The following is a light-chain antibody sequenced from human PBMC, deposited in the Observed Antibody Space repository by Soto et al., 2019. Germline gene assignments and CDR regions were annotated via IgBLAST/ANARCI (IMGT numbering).Light chain of an antibody. Sequence: QLVLTQPPSASASLGASVTLTCTLSSGYSNYKVDWYQQRPGKGPRFVMRVGTGGIVGSKGDGIPDRFSVLGSGLNRYLTNKNIQEEDESDYHCGADHGSGSNFVYVFGTGTKVTVL. CDR2: VGTGGIVG. CDR3: GADHGSGSNFVYV. CDR1: SGYSNYK. J-gene: IGLJ1*01. V-gene: IGLV9-49*01.